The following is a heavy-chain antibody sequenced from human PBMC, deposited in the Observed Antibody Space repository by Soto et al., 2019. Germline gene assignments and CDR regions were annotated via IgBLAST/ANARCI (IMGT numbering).Heavy chain of an antibody. D-gene: IGHD1-7*01. Sequence: ASVKVSCKASGYTFTGYYIHWVRQAPGQGFEWVGEISPKSGGTRYAQKFQGRVTMPKDTSVTTVYMELSNLSPDDTAVYYCGRGRSGELVVFYWGQGTLVTVSS. CDR1: GYTFTGYY. V-gene: IGHV1-2*02. CDR2: ISPKSGGT. J-gene: IGHJ4*02. CDR3: GRGRSGELVVFY.